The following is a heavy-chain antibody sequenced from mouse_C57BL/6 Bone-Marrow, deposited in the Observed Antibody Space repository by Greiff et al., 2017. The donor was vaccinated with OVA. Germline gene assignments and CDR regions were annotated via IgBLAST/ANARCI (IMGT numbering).Heavy chain of an antibody. J-gene: IGHJ2*01. V-gene: IGHV1-61*01. CDR1: GYTFTSYW. CDR2: IYPSDSET. Sequence: QVQLQQPGAELVRPGSSVKLSCKASGYTFTSYWMDWVKQRPGQGLEWIGNIYPSDSETHYNQKFKDKATLTVDKSSSTAYMQLSSLTSEDSAVYYCARLRGGDFDYWGQGTTLTVSS. CDR3: ARLRGGDFDY.